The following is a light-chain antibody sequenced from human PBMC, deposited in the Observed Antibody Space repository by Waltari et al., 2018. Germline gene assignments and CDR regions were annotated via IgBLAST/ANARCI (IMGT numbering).Light chain of an antibody. V-gene: IGKV3-15*01. CDR1: QSVSSN. CDR2: GAS. J-gene: IGKJ2*02. CDR3: QQYNNWPST. Sequence: EIVMTQSPATLPVSPGERATLSCRPSQSVSSNLAWYQQKPGQAPRLLIYGASTRATGIPARFSGSGSGTEFTLTISSLQSEDFAVYYCQQYNNWPSTFGQGTKLEIK.